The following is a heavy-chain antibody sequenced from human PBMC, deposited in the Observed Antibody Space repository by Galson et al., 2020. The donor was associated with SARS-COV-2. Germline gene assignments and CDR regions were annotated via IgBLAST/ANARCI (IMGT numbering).Heavy chain of an antibody. CDR2: IYSSGNT. V-gene: IGHV3-53*01. J-gene: IGHJ4*02. CDR1: GFTVSSNS. Sequence: GESLKISCVASGFTVSSNSMSWVRQAPGKGLEWVSVIYSSGNTYYADSVKGRFTISRDTSKNTLFLQMSSLRAEDTAVYYCATYSGSYSLDYWGQGTLVTVSS. CDR3: ATYSGSYSLDY. D-gene: IGHD1-26*01.